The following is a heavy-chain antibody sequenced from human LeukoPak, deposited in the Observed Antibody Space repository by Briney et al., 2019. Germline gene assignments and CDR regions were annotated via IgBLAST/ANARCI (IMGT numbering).Heavy chain of an antibody. V-gene: IGHV4-59*01. J-gene: IGHJ4*02. CDR1: GGSISSYS. Sequence: SETLSLTCTVSGGSISSYSWSWIRQPPGKGLEWIGYMYSRGSTNDNPSLKGRVTISVDTSKNQFSLKLSSVTAADTAIYYCAREIVGAPFDYWGQGTLVTVSS. CDR2: MYSRGST. CDR3: AREIVGAPFDY. D-gene: IGHD2-21*01.